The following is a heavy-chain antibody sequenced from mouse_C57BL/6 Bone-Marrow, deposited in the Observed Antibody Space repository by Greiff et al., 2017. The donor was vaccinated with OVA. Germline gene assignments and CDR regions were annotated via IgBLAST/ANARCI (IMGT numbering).Heavy chain of an antibody. J-gene: IGHJ4*01. V-gene: IGHV1-64*01. CDR2: IHPNSGST. D-gene: IGHD1-1*01. CDR1: GYTFTSYW. CDR3: ARMRKKGSSYYYAMDY. Sequence: VQLQQPGAELVKPGASVKLSCKASGYTFTSYWMHWVKQRPGQGLEWIGMIHPNSGSTNYNEKFKSKATLTVDKSSSTAYMQLSSLTSEDSAVYYGARMRKKGSSYYYAMDYWGQGTSVTVSS.